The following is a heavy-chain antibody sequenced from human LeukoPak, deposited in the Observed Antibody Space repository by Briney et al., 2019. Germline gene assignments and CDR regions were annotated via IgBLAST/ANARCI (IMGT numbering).Heavy chain of an antibody. Sequence: PGGSLRLSCAASGFTVSSNYMSWVRQAPGKGLEWVSVIYSGGSTFYADSVKGRFTISRDNSKNTLYLQVNSLRAEDTAIYYCSKGRTVTGSLALDYWGQGTLVTVSS. CDR3: SKGRTVTGSLALDY. CDR1: GFTVSSNY. CDR2: IYSGGST. J-gene: IGHJ4*02. V-gene: IGHV3-53*01. D-gene: IGHD3-9*01.